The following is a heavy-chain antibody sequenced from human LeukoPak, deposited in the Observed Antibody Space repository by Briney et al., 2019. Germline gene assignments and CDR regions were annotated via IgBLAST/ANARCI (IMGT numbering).Heavy chain of an antibody. CDR3: ARESGSGRSFDY. Sequence: GGSLRLSCAVSGFQFRRSTMSWVRQAPGKGLEWVSYISSSSSYTNYADSVKGRFTISRDNAKNSLYLQMNSLRAEDTAVYYCARESGSGRSFDYWGQGTLVTVSS. J-gene: IGHJ4*02. V-gene: IGHV3-21*05. CDR1: GFQFRRST. CDR2: ISSSSSYT. D-gene: IGHD6-19*01.